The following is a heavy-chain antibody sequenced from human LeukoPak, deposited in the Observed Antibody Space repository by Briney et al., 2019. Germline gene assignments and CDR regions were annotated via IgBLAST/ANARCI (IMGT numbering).Heavy chain of an antibody. CDR3: AREAHTMMGPYGMDV. Sequence: GGSLRLSCAASGFTVSSNYMSWVRQAPGKGLEWVSVIYSGGSTYYADSVKGRFTISRDNSKNTLYLQKNSLRAEDTAVYYCAREAHTMMGPYGMDVWGQGTTVTVSS. CDR2: IYSGGST. CDR1: GFTVSSNY. D-gene: IGHD3-22*01. J-gene: IGHJ6*02. V-gene: IGHV3-66*01.